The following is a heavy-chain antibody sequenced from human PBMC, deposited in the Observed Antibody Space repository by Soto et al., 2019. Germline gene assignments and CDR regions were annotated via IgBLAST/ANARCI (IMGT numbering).Heavy chain of an antibody. V-gene: IGHV3-30*18. Sequence: GGSLRLSCAASGFTFSSYGMHWVRQAPGKGLEWVAVISYDGSNKYYADSVKGRFTISRDNSKNTLYLQMNSLRAEDTAVYYCAKVSVPAAIAYYYYGMDVWGQGTTVTVSS. J-gene: IGHJ6*02. CDR3: AKVSVPAAIAYYYYGMDV. D-gene: IGHD2-2*01. CDR1: GFTFSSYG. CDR2: ISYDGSNK.